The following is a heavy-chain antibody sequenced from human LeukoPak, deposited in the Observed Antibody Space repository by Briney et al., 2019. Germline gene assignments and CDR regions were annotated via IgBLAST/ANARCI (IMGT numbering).Heavy chain of an antibody. CDR1: GFTFSSYS. J-gene: IGHJ6*04. Sequence: GGSLRLSCVASGFTFSSYSMNWVRQAPGEGLEWVSYISSLSGTIYYADSVKGRFTISRDNAKNSLYLQMNSLRAEDTAVYYCAELGITMIGGVWGKGTTVTISS. D-gene: IGHD3-10*02. CDR2: ISSLSGTI. CDR3: AELGITMIGGV. V-gene: IGHV3-48*04.